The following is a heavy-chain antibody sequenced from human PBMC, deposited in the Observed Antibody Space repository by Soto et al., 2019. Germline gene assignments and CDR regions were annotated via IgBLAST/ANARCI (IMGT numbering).Heavy chain of an antibody. J-gene: IGHJ6*03. D-gene: IGHD1-1*01. CDR1: GVSISSYC. V-gene: IGHV4-59*01. Sequence: PSETLSLTCTVSGVSISSYCWSWIRQPPGKGLEWIGYIYYSGSTNYNPSLKSRVTISVDTSKNQFSLKLSSVTAADTAVYYCARAWNGDYYYMDVWGKGTTVTVSS. CDR3: ARAWNGDYYYMDV. CDR2: IYYSGST.